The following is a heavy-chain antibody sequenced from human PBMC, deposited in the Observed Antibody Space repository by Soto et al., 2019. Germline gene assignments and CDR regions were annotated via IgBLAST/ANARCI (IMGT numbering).Heavy chain of an antibody. CDR1: GGSFSGYY. J-gene: IGHJ4*02. CDR3: ARGPDYEILTGPNPPPSY. D-gene: IGHD3-9*01. Sequence: SETLSLTCAVYGGSFSGYYWSWIRQPPGKGLEWIGEINHSGSTNYKLSLKSRVTISVDTSKNQISLKLNSVTAADTAVYYCARGPDYEILTGPNPPPSYWGQGTLVTVSS. V-gene: IGHV4-34*01. CDR2: INHSGST.